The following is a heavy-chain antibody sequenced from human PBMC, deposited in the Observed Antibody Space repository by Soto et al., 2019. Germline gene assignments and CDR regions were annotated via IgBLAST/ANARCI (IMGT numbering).Heavy chain of an antibody. V-gene: IGHV4-30-4*01. Sequence: SETVSLTCSVSGGSISSGCYYCSWIREPPGKGLEWIGNIYYSVSTYYNPSLKSRATISVDTSKNQFSLKLSPVTAADTAVYYCAREELYSSWGDYYYGMALWAQGTTVTVSS. J-gene: IGHJ6*01. CDR1: GGSISSGCYY. CDR2: IYYSVST. CDR3: AREELYSSWGDYYYGMAL. D-gene: IGHD6-6*01.